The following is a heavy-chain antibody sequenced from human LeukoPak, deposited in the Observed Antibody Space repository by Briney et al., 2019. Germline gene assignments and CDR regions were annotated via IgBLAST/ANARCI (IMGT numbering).Heavy chain of an antibody. D-gene: IGHD3-10*02. CDR3: AELGITMIGGV. CDR2: IKQDGNEN. V-gene: IGHV3-7*01. J-gene: IGHJ6*04. Sequence: GGSLRLSCAASGFTFSRHWMSWVRQAPGKGLEWVATIKQDGNENYYVDSVKGRFTISRDDAKNSLYLQMNSLRAEDTAVYYCAELGITMIGGVWGKGTTVTISS. CDR1: GFTFSRHW.